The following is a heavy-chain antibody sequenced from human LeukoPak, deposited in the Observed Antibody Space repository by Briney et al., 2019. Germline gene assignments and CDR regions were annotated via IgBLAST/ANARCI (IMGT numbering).Heavy chain of an antibody. CDR2: ISSSSSYI. D-gene: IGHD4-17*01. CDR1: GFTFSSYS. V-gene: IGHV3-21*01. Sequence: GGSLRLSCAASGFTFSSYSMNWVCQAPGKGLEWVSSISSSSSYIYYADSVKGRFTISRDNAKNSLYLQMNSLRAEDTAVYYCARDDGDSWKAFDIWGQGTMVTVSS. J-gene: IGHJ3*02. CDR3: ARDDGDSWKAFDI.